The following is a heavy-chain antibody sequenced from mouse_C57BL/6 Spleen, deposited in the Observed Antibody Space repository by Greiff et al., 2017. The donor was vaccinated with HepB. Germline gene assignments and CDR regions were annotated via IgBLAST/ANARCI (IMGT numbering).Heavy chain of an antibody. CDR3: TTGGYYGSWFAY. Sequence: EVQLQQSGAELVRPGASVKLSCTASGFNIKDDYMHWVKQRPEQGLEWIGWIDPENGDTEYASKFQGKATITADTSSNTAYLQLSSLTSEDTAVYYCTTGGYYGSWFAYWGQGTLVTVSA. J-gene: IGHJ3*01. D-gene: IGHD2-3*01. CDR1: GFNIKDDY. CDR2: IDPENGDT. V-gene: IGHV14-4*01.